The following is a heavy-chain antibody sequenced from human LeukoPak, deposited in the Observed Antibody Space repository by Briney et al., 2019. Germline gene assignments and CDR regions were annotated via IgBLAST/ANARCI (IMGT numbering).Heavy chain of an antibody. Sequence: PSETLSLTCSVSGASISSYFWTWIRQSPGKGLEWIGYISNIGSTDYNPSLKSRVTISVDKSKNQFSLKLSSVTAADTAVYYCARDLGDYGDYNWFDPWGQGTLVTVSS. CDR2: ISNIGST. CDR1: GASISSYF. CDR3: ARDLGDYGDYNWFDP. D-gene: IGHD4-17*01. V-gene: IGHV4-59*12. J-gene: IGHJ5*02.